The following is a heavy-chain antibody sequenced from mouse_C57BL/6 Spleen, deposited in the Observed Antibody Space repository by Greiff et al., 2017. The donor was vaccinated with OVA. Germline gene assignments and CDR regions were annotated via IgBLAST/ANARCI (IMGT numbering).Heavy chain of an antibody. J-gene: IGHJ3*01. V-gene: IGHV1-26*01. CDR2: INPNNGGT. Sequence: EVQLQQSGPELVKPGASVKISCKASGYTFTDYYMNWVKQSHGKSLEWIGDINPNNGGTSYNQKFKGKATLTVDKSSSTAYMELRSLTSEDSAVYYCARVGYSNPFADWGQGTLVTVSA. CDR1: GYTFTDYY. CDR3: ARVGYSNPFAD. D-gene: IGHD2-5*01.